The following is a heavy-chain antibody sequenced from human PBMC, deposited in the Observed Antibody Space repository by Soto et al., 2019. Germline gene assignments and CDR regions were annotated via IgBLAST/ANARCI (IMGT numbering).Heavy chain of an antibody. CDR3: AKAGYYDSSGYYELDY. CDR1: GFTFSSYG. V-gene: IGHV3-30*18. J-gene: IGHJ4*02. D-gene: IGHD3-22*01. CDR2: VLYDGRNK. Sequence: QVQLVESGGGVVQPGRSLRLSCAASGFTFSSYGMHWVCQAPGKGLEWVAVVLYDGRNKYYADSVKGRFTISRDNSKNTVYLQMNSLRAEDTAVYYCAKAGYYDSSGYYELDYWGQGTLVTVSS.